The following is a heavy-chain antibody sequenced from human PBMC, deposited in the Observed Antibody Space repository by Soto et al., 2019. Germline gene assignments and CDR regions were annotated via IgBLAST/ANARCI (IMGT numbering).Heavy chain of an antibody. CDR3: ARGDYYDSSGPFSDAFDI. Sequence: GGSLRLSCAASGFTFSSYGMHWVRQAPGKGLEWVAVISYDGSNKYYADSVKGRFTISRDNAKNSLYLQMNSLRAEDTAVYYCARGDYYDSSGPFSDAFDIWGQGTMVTVAS. CDR1: GFTFSSYG. V-gene: IGHV3-30*03. J-gene: IGHJ3*02. D-gene: IGHD3-22*01. CDR2: ISYDGSNK.